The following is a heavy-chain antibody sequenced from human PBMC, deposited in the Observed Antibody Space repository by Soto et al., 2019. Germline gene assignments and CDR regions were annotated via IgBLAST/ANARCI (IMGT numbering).Heavy chain of an antibody. CDR1: GFSFDDYA. J-gene: IGHJ4*02. Sequence: EVKLVESGGGWVQPGRSLRLSCAASGFSFDDYAMHWVRQLPGKGLQWVAGIGWRSFTLGYANSVKGRFTISRDNAQNFLYLQMDDLRAEDSALYFSAKDRLASSRGRFDVWGQGTLVTVSS. CDR3: AKDRLASSRGRFDV. CDR2: IGWRSFTL. D-gene: IGHD2-21*01. V-gene: IGHV3-9*01.